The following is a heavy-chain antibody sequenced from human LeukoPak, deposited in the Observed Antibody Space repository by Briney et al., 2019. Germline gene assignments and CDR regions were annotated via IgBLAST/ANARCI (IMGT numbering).Heavy chain of an antibody. V-gene: IGHV5-51*01. CDR1: GFTFPGYW. Sequence: GESLRISCKGVGFTFPGYWIGWVRQVPGKGLDWMGIIYPGDSETRYSPSFHGQVAMSADMTTNTAYLQWRSLQDSDTAIYYCARLDATRGGDCWGQGTLVTVSS. CDR2: IYPGDSET. D-gene: IGHD2-15*01. CDR3: ARLDATRGGDC. J-gene: IGHJ4*02.